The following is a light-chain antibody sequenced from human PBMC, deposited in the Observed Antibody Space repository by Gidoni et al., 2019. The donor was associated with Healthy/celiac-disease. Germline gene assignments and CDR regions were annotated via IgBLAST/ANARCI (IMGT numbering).Light chain of an antibody. V-gene: IGKV3-11*01. CDR2: DAS. J-gene: IGKJ1*01. Sequence: DIVFTQSPATLSLSPGERATLSCRASQSVSSYLAWYQQKPGQAPRLLIYDASNRATGIPARFSGSGSGTDFTLTISSLEPEDFAVYYCQQRSNWRWTFXQXTKVEIK. CDR1: QSVSSY. CDR3: QQRSNWRWT.